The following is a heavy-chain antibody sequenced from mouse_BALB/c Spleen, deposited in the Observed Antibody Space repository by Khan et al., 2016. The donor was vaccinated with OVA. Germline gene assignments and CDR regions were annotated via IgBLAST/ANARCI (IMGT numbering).Heavy chain of an antibody. V-gene: IGHV2-6*02. Sequence: QVQLKESGPGLVAPSQSLSITCTVSGFSLTNFGVHWVRQPPGKGLEWLVLIWSDGTTTYNSALKSRLSISKDTSKSQVFLKMNSLQTDDTAMYYCARNSYPYAMDYWDQGTSVTVSS. CDR3: ARNSYPYAMDY. CDR2: IWSDGTT. CDR1: GFSLTNFG. J-gene: IGHJ4*01.